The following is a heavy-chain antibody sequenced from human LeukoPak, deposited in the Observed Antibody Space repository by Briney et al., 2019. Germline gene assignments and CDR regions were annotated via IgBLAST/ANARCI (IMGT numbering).Heavy chain of an antibody. Sequence: KPGGSLRLSCAASGFTFSSYSMNWVRQAPGKGLEWVSSISSSSSYIYYADSVKGRFTISRDNAKNSLYLQMNSLRAEDTAVYYCARGITMIVVASRVAGAFDIWGQGTMVTVSS. V-gene: IGHV3-21*01. J-gene: IGHJ3*02. CDR2: ISSSSSYI. D-gene: IGHD3-22*01. CDR1: GFTFSSYS. CDR3: ARGITMIVVASRVAGAFDI.